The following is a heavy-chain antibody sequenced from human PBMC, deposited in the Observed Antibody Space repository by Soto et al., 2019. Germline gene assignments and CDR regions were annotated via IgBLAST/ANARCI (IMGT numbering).Heavy chain of an antibody. J-gene: IGHJ4*02. CDR2: IYYSGST. D-gene: IGHD3-22*01. V-gene: IGHV4-59*01. CDR3: ARELYYYDSSGFDY. Sequence: SETLSLTCTVSGGSISSYYWSWIRQPPGKGLEWIGYIYYSGSTNYNPSLKSRVTISVDTSKNQFSLKLSSVTAADTAVYYCARELYYYDSSGFDYWGQGTLVTVSS. CDR1: GGSISSYY.